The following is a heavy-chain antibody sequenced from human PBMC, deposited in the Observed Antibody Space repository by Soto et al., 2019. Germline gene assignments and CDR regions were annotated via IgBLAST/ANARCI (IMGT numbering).Heavy chain of an antibody. CDR1: GGSFSGYY. J-gene: IGHJ5*02. V-gene: IGHV4-34*01. CDR2: INHSGST. CDR3: ARRVRGVIRLYNWFDP. D-gene: IGHD3-10*02. Sequence: SETLSLTCAVYGGSFSGYYWSWIRQPPGKGLEWIGEINHSGSTNYNSSLKSRVTISVDTSKNQFSLKLSSVTAADTAVYYCARRVRGVIRLYNWFDPWGQGTLVTVSS.